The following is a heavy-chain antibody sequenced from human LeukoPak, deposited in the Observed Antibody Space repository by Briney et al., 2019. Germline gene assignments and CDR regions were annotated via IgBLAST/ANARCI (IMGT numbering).Heavy chain of an antibody. Sequence: GGSLRLSCAASGFTVSNNYMSWVHQAPGKGLEWVSVIYSGGSTYYADSVKGRFTISRDNSKNTLYLHMNSLRAEDTAVYYCARDDYGDEGADYWGQGTLVTVSS. V-gene: IGHV3-53*01. CDR2: IYSGGST. CDR3: ARDDYGDEGADY. J-gene: IGHJ4*02. CDR1: GFTVSNNY. D-gene: IGHD4-17*01.